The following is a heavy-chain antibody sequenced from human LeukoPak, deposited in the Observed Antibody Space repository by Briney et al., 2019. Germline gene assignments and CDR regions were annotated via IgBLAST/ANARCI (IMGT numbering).Heavy chain of an antibody. J-gene: IGHJ5*02. Sequence: GESLKISCKGSGYSFTGYWIGWVRQMPGKGLEWMGIIYPGDSDTRYSPSFQGQVTISADKSISTAYLQWSSLKASDTAMYYCARHAVAGISAVYYNWFDPWGQGTLVTVSS. V-gene: IGHV5-51*01. CDR2: IYPGDSDT. CDR1: GYSFTGYW. CDR3: ARHAVAGISAVYYNWFDP. D-gene: IGHD6-19*01.